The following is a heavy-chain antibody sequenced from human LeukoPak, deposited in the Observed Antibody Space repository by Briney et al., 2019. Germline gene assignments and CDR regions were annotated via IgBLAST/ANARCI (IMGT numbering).Heavy chain of an antibody. CDR1: GFTFSSYS. D-gene: IGHD3-3*01. V-gene: IGHV3-21*01. CDR2: ISSSSSYL. Sequence: GGSLRLSCAASGFTFSSYSMNWVRQAPGKGLEWVSSISSSSSYLYYADSVKGRFTISRDNAKNSLYLQMNSLRAEDTAVYYCARSGRFLEWLPPSWFDPWGQGTLVTVSS. J-gene: IGHJ5*02. CDR3: ARSGRFLEWLPPSWFDP.